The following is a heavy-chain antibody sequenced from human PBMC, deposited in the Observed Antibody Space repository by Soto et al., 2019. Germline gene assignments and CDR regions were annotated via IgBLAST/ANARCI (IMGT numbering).Heavy chain of an antibody. CDR3: ARRGYFDWLLYPGYFAY. CDR2: IYYSGST. Sequence: SETLSLTCTVSGGSISSYYWSWIRQPPGKGLEWIGYIYYSGSTNYNPSLKSRVTISVDTSKNQFSLKLSSVTAADTAVYYCARRGYFDWLLYPGYFAYWGQGTLVTVSS. V-gene: IGHV4-59*01. J-gene: IGHJ4*02. D-gene: IGHD3-9*01. CDR1: GGSISSYY.